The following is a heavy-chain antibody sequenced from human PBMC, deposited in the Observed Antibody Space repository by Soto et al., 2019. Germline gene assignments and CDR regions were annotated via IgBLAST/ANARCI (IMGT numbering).Heavy chain of an antibody. J-gene: IGHJ4*02. CDR2: IYWNDDK. Sequence: QITLKESGPTLVKPTQTLTLTCTFFGFSLSSSGVGVGWIRQPPGKALEWLTVIYWNDDKRYSPSLKSRLTIPKDTSKEPVVLTMTNMDPVDTATYYCVHSTLAPTGGYYFDYWGQGTLVTVSA. CDR1: GFSLSSSGVG. V-gene: IGHV2-5*01. CDR3: VHSTLAPTGGYYFDY. D-gene: IGHD2-15*01.